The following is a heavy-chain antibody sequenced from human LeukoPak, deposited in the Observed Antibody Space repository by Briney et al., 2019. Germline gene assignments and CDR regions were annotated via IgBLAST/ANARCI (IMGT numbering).Heavy chain of an antibody. CDR3: ARDSYGDYVSIIDY. CDR2: ISAYNGNT. J-gene: IGHJ4*02. V-gene: IGHV1-18*01. D-gene: IGHD4-17*01. CDR1: GYTFTSYG. Sequence: ASVTVSCKASGYTFTSYGISWVRQAPGQGLEWMGWISAYNGNTNYAQKLQGRVTMTTDTSTSTAYMELRSLRSDDTAVYYCARDSYGDYVSIIDYWGQGTLVTVSS.